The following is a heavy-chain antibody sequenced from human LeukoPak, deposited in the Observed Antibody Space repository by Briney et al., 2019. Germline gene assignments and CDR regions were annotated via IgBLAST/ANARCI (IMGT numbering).Heavy chain of an antibody. CDR2: ISGSSGGT. V-gene: IGHV3-23*01. CDR3: AKKTPYYYDITGYSLED. Sequence: GGSLRLSCAASGFTFSNYAMNWVRQAPGKGLEWVSGISGSSGGTYYADSVKGRFTISRDNSKNTVYLQMNSLRAADTAIYYCAKKTPYYYDITGYSLEDWGQGTLVTVSS. D-gene: IGHD3-22*01. J-gene: IGHJ4*02. CDR1: GFTFSNYA.